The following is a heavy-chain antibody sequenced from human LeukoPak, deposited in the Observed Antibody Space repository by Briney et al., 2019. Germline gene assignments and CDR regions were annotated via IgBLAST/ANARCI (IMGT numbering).Heavy chain of an antibody. V-gene: IGHV3-49*04. CDR3: TTEGDGSSWYDAFDI. D-gene: IGHD6-13*01. CDR2: IRSKAYGGTT. Sequence: HPGGSLRLSCTASGFTFGDYAMSWVRQAPGKGLEWVGFIRSKAYGGTTEYAASVKGRFTISRDDSKSIAYLQMNSLKTEDTAVYYCTTEGDGSSWYDAFDIWGQGTMVTVSS. J-gene: IGHJ3*02. CDR1: GFTFGDYA.